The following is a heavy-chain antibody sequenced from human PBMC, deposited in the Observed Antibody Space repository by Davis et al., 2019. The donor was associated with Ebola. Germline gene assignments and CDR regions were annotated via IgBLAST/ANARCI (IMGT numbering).Heavy chain of an antibody. CDR2: INHSGST. V-gene: IGHV4-34*01. J-gene: IGHJ6*02. CDR1: GGSFSGYY. Sequence: PSETLSLTCAVYGGSFSGYYWSWIRQPPGKGLEWIGEINHSGSTNYNPSLKSRVTISVDTSKNQFSLKLSSVTAADTAVYYCGRGNYYAMDVWGQGTTVTVSS. CDR3: GRGNYYAMDV.